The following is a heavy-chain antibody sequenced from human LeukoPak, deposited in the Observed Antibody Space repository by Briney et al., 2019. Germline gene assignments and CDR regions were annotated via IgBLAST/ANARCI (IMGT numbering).Heavy chain of an antibody. D-gene: IGHD6-19*01. J-gene: IGHJ6*03. CDR1: GFTFTNAW. V-gene: IGHV3-15*01. CDR3: TTVRAVAGIYYYYYMDV. Sequence: GSLRLSCAASGFTFTNAWMSWVRQAPGKGLEWVGRIKRKSDGGTTDYAAPVKGRFTISRDGSENTLYLQMNSLKSEDTAVYYCTTVRAVAGIYYYYYMDVWGRGTTVTVSS. CDR2: IKRKSDGGTT.